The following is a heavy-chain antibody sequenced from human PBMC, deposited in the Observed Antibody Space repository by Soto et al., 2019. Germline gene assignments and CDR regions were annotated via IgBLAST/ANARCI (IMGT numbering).Heavy chain of an antibody. CDR2: INHSGST. CDR1: GRSFSGYD. J-gene: IGHJ4*02. CDR3: ARDKITGLFDY. Sequence: SASLSLTCAVYGRSFSGYDWTWIRQPPGTGLEWIGEINHSGSTNYNPSLKSRVTISVDTSKKQFSLKLTSVTAADTAVYYCARDKITGLFDYWGQGTLVTVSS. V-gene: IGHV4-34*01. D-gene: IGHD2-8*02.